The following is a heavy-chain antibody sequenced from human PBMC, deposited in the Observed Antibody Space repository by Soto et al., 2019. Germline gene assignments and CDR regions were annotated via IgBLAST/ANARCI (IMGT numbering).Heavy chain of an antibody. D-gene: IGHD6-6*01. CDR1: GFTFRVIG. CDR3: AKNGLSSSPSAIDS. J-gene: IGHJ4*02. CDR2: ISGSGRNT. V-gene: IGHV3-23*01. Sequence: GGSRELSFATSGFTFRVIGLAWAGQAPGKGLHWVSGISGSGRNTYYADSVKGRFTISRDNSKNTLFLQMNSLRAEDTAVYYCAKNGLSSSPSAIDSWGQGTLVTVSS.